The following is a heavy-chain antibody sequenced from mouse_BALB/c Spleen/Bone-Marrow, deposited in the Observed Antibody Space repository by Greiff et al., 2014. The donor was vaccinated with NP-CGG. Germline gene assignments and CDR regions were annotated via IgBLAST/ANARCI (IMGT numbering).Heavy chain of an antibody. Sequence: EVKLQESGAEIVRPGALVKLSCKASGFNIEDYYMQWVKQRPEQGLEWIGWIDPENGNTIYDPKFQGKASITADTSSNTAYLQLSSLTPEDTAVYYCARGDGYAMDYWGQGTSVTVSS. CDR2: IDPENGNT. CDR1: GFNIEDYY. CDR3: ARGDGYAMDY. J-gene: IGHJ4*01. V-gene: IGHV14-1*02.